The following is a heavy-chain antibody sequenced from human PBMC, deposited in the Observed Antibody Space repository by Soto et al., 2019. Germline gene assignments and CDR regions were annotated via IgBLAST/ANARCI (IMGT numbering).Heavy chain of an antibody. CDR1: GFTFSSYW. D-gene: IGHD6-13*01. V-gene: IGHV3-7*04. J-gene: IGHJ6*02. CDR3: ARAGSGYSSSWYSYYYYGMDV. CDR2: IKQDGSEK. Sequence: GGSLRLSCAASGFTFSSYWMSWVRQAPGKGLEWVANIKQDGSEKYYVDSVKGRFTISRDNAKNSLYLQMNSLRAEDTAVYYCARAGSGYSSSWYSYYYYGMDVWVQGTTVTVSS.